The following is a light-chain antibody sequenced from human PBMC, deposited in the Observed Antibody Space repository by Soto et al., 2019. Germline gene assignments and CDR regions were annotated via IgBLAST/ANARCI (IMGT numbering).Light chain of an antibody. CDR1: SGSIASNY. CDR3: QSHDGINLV. V-gene: IGLV6-57*02. CDR2: ADN. Sequence: NFMLTQPHSVSESPGKTVTISCTGRSGSIASNYVHWYQQRPGSAPTTLIYADNERPSGVPDRFSGSIDRSSNSASLTISGLKTEDEADYYCQSHDGINLVFGGGTKVTVL. J-gene: IGLJ1*01.